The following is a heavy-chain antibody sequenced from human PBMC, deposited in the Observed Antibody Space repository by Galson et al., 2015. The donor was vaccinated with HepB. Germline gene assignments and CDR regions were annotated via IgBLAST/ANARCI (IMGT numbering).Heavy chain of an antibody. V-gene: IGHV3-48*04. J-gene: IGHJ6*02. CDR2: ISSSSSTI. CDR1: GFTFSSYS. D-gene: IGHD5-12*01. Sequence: SLRLSCAASGFTFSSYSMNWVRQAPGKGLEWVSYISSSSSTIYYADSVKGRFTISRDNAKNSLYLQMNSLRAEDAAVYYCARDFERWLRTDYYYYYGMDVWGQGTTVTVSS. CDR3: ARDFERWLRTDYYYYYGMDV.